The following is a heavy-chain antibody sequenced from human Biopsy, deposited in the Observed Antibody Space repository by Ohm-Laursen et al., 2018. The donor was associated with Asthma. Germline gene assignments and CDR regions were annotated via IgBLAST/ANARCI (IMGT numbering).Heavy chain of an antibody. CDR2: ISSSSSSTI. D-gene: IGHD3-3*01. V-gene: IGHV3-48*02. CDR3: ERMITIFGVVARGMDV. CDR1: GFTFSIYS. Sequence: SLTLSCAASGFTFSIYSMNCVRQAPGKGLEWVSYISSSSSSTIYYADSVKGRFTISIDNAKNSLYLQMNSLRDEDTAVYYCERMITIFGVVARGMDVWGQGTTVTVSS. J-gene: IGHJ6*02.